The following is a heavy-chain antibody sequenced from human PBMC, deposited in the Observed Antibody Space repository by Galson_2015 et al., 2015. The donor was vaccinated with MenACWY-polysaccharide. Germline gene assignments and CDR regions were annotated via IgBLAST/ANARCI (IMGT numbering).Heavy chain of an antibody. CDR1: GFTFSTYG. J-gene: IGHJ4*02. CDR2: LSYVGGNK. V-gene: IGHV3-30*18. D-gene: IGHD4-17*01. Sequence: SLRLSCAASGFTFSTYGMHWVRHAPGKGLEWVAVLSYVGGNKDYADSVKVRFTISRDNSKNTLYLQMNTLRAGDTAVYYCAKARSMTTVTSSDYWRQGTLVTVSS. CDR3: AKARSMTTVTSSDY.